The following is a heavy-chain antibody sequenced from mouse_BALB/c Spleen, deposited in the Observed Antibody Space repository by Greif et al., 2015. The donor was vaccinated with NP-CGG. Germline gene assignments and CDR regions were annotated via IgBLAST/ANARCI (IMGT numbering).Heavy chain of an antibody. CDR2: ISNGGGST. D-gene: IGHD2-3*01. CDR1: GFTFSSYT. V-gene: IGHV5-12-2*01. CDR3: ARRNDGSWFAY. J-gene: IGHJ3*01. Sequence: DVMLVESGGGLVQPGGSLKLSCAASGFTFSSYTMSWVRQTPEKRLEWVAYISNGGGSTYYPDTVKGRFTISRDNAKNTLYLQMSSLKSEDTAMYYCARRNDGSWFAYWGQGTLVTVSA.